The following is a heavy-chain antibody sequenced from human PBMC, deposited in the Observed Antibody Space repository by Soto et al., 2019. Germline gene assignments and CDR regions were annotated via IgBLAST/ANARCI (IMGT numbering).Heavy chain of an antibody. V-gene: IGHV1-69*13. CDR2: IIPIFGTA. CDR1: GGTFSSYA. Sequence: VASVKVSCKASGGTFSSYAISWVRLAPGQGLEWMGGIIPIFGTANYAQKFQGRVTITADESTSTAYMELSSLRSEDTAVYYCARDRGEMAVTGDAFDIWGQGTMVTVSS. D-gene: IGHD3-16*01. CDR3: ARDRGEMAVTGDAFDI. J-gene: IGHJ3*02.